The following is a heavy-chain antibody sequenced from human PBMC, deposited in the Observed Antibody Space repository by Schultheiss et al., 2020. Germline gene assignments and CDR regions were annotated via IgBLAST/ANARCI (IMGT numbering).Heavy chain of an antibody. J-gene: IGHJ5*02. CDR2: IKQDGSEK. V-gene: IGHV3-7*01. D-gene: IGHD1-26*01. Sequence: GGSLRLSCAASGFTFSSYWMSWVRQAPGKGLEWVANIKQDGSEKYYVDSVKGRFTISRDNAKNSLYLQMNSLRAEDTAVYYCAKYATGGSYHDWFDPWGQGTLVTVSS. CDR3: AKYATGGSYHDWFDP. CDR1: GFTFSSYW.